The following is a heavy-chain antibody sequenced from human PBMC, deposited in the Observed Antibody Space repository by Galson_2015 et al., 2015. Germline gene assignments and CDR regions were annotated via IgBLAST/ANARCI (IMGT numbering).Heavy chain of an antibody. Sequence: SVKVSCKVSGYTFTSYYMHWVRQAPGQGLEWMGIINPSGGSTSYAQKFQGRVTMTRDTSTSTVYMELSSLRSEDTAVYYCARGPKITIFGVVIPRSVGPSFDYWGQGTLVTVSS. V-gene: IGHV1-46*01. D-gene: IGHD3-3*01. J-gene: IGHJ4*02. CDR2: INPSGGST. CDR1: GYTFTSYY. CDR3: ARGPKITIFGVVIPRSVGPSFDY.